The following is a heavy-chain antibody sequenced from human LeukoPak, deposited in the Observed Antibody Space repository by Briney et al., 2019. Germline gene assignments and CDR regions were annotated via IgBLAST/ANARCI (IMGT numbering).Heavy chain of an antibody. J-gene: IGHJ4*02. V-gene: IGHV3-23*01. Sequence: GGSLRLSCAASGFTFSSYAMSWVRQAPGKGLEWVSAISGSGGNTYYADSVKGRFTISRDNSKNTLYLQMNSLRAEDTAVYYCAKDLGIVGASFDYWGQGTPVTVSS. D-gene: IGHD1-26*01. CDR2: ISGSGGNT. CDR3: AKDLGIVGASFDY. CDR1: GFTFSSYA.